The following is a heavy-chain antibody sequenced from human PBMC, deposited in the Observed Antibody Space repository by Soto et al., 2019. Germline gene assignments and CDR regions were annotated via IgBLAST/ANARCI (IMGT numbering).Heavy chain of an antibody. D-gene: IGHD3-10*01. J-gene: IGHJ4*02. CDR2: IYYSGST. CDR1: GGSISSGDYY. Sequence: QVQLQESGPGLVKPSQTLSLTCTVSGGSISSGDYYWSWIRQPPGKGLEWIGYIYYSGSTYYNPSPKSRVTISVYTSKHQFSLKLSSVTAADTAVYYCARAQGSGFLVSWGQGTLVTVSS. V-gene: IGHV4-30-4*01. CDR3: ARAQGSGFLVS.